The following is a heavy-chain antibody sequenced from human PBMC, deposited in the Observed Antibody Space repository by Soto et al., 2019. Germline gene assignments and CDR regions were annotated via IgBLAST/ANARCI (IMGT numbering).Heavy chain of an antibody. CDR3: ARPYYDSSGYFGYFDY. D-gene: IGHD3-22*01. Sequence: PGESLKISCKGSGYSFTGYWIGWVRQMPGKGLEWMGIIYPGDSDTRYSPSFQGQVTISADKSISTAYLQWSSLKASDTAMYYCARPYYDSSGYFGYFDYWGQGTLVTVSS. CDR2: IYPGDSDT. CDR1: GYSFTGYW. V-gene: IGHV5-51*01. J-gene: IGHJ4*02.